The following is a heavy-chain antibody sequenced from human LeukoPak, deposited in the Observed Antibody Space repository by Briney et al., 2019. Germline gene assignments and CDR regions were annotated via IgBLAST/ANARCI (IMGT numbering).Heavy chain of an antibody. V-gene: IGHV3-23*01. CDR3: AKASSQIAVAGTVDY. Sequence: GGSLRLSCAASGCTFSSYAMSWVRQAPGKGLEWVSAISGSGGSTYYADSVKGRFTISRDNSRNTLYLQMNSLRAEDTAVYYCAKASSQIAVAGTVDYWGQGTLVTVSS. J-gene: IGHJ4*02. D-gene: IGHD6-19*01. CDR1: GCTFSSYA. CDR2: ISGSGGST.